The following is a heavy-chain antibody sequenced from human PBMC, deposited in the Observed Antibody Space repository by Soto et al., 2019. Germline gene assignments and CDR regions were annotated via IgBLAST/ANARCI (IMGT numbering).Heavy chain of an antibody. CDR1: GYTFTSYD. CDR2: MNPNSGNT. D-gene: IGHD3-10*01. CDR3: ARPALVRGPHWFDP. J-gene: IGHJ5*02. Sequence: ASVKVSCKASGYTFTSYDINWVRQATGQGLEWMGWMNPNSGNTGYAQKFQGRVTMTRNTSISTAYMELSSLRSEDTAVYYCARPALVRGPHWFDPWGQGTLVTVSS. V-gene: IGHV1-8*01.